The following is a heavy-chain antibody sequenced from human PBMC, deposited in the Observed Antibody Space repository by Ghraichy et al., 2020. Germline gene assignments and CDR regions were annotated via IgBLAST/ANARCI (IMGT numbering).Heavy chain of an antibody. CDR2: TWYRSRWFG. D-gene: IGHD3-22*01. CDR1: GDSVSSKSAA. Sequence: SQTLSLTCAISGDSVSSKSAAWNWIRQSPSRGLEWLGRTWYRSRWFGDYAESVKGRITVNPDTSKNQFSLQLTSVTSEDTGVYYCVRDQRADDSSPDYYHGMDVWGQGTTVTVSS. J-gene: IGHJ6*02. CDR3: VRDQRADDSSPDYYHGMDV. V-gene: IGHV6-1*01.